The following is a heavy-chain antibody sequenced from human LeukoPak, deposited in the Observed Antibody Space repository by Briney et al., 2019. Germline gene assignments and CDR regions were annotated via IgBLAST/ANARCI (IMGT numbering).Heavy chain of an antibody. CDR1: GYTFTSYD. J-gene: IGHJ6*03. D-gene: IGHD1-26*01. Sequence: ASVKVSCKASGYTFTSYDINWVRQATGQGLEWMGWMNPNSGNTGYAQKFQGRVTITRNTSISTAYMELSSLRSEDTAVYYCARVAGATGRYYYYYMDVWGKGTTVTVSS. CDR3: ARVAGATGRYYYYYMDV. V-gene: IGHV1-8*03. CDR2: MNPNSGNT.